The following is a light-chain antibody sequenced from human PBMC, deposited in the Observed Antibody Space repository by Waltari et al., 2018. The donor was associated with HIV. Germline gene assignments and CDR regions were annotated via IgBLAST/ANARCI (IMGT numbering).Light chain of an antibody. CDR1: SSDVGGYNY. J-gene: IGLJ1*01. V-gene: IGLV2-14*03. CDR2: EVN. CDR3: SSYTSSSTHV. Sequence: QSALTQPASVSASPGLSITISFTGTSSDVGGYNYVSWYRQHPGEAPKVIIYEVNRRPSGVSNRFTASKSGNTASLAISGLQPEDEADYFCSSYTSSSTHVFGPGTKVTVL.